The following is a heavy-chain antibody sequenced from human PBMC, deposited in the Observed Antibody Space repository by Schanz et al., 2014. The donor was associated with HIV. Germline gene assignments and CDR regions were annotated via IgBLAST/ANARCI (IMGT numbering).Heavy chain of an antibody. D-gene: IGHD6-19*01. CDR2: ISYDGSNK. V-gene: IGHV3-30*03. CDR1: GFTFSTYG. Sequence: VHLLESGGGLVQPGGSLRLSCAASGFTFSTYGMHWVRQGPGKGLEWEAFISYDGSNKYYADSVKGRFTISRDNSKNTLYLQMNSLRDEDTAVYYCATLQGSSGWYDNDYYSIDVWGQGTTVIVSS. J-gene: IGHJ6*02. CDR3: ATLQGSSGWYDNDYYSIDV.